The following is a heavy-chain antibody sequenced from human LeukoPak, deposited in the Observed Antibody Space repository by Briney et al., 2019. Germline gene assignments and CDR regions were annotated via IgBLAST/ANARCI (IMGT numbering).Heavy chain of an antibody. Sequence: ASVKVSCKASGYSFTDYYTHWLRQAPGQGLEWMGWISAYNGNTNYAQKLQGRVTMTTDTSTSTAYMELRSLRSDDTAVYYCARDRSTYCGGDCTPDYWGQGTLVTVSS. CDR2: ISAYNGNT. J-gene: IGHJ4*02. D-gene: IGHD2-21*02. CDR1: GYSFTDYY. CDR3: ARDRSTYCGGDCTPDY. V-gene: IGHV1-18*04.